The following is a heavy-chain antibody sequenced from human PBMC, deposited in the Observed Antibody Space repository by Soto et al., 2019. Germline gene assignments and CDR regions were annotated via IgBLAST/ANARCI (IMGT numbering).Heavy chain of an antibody. J-gene: IGHJ3*01. CDR3: ARDYGRQAPGL. Sequence: QVQLVQSGSEVKKPGSSVKVSCMVSGGTFSSFAISWVRQAPGQGLEWIGGIIPAIGTPDHAPKFRGRVTITADESTSTAYLELSSLTSNDTAAYFCARDYGRQAPGLWGQGTKVTVSS. V-gene: IGHV1-69*01. CDR1: GGTFSSFA. CDR2: IIPAIGTP. D-gene: IGHD3-10*01.